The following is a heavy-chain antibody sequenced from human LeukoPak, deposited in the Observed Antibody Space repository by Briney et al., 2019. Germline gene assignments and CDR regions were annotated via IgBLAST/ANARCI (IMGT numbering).Heavy chain of an antibody. CDR1: GYSISSGYY. V-gene: IGHV4-38-2*01. CDR2: IYHSGST. D-gene: IGHD3-3*01. Sequence: SETLSLTCAVSGYSISSGYYWGWIRQPPGKGLEWIGSIYHSGSTYYNPSLKSRVTISVDTSENQFSLKLSSVTAADTAVYYCARLITIFGVVDPFDYWGQGTLVTVSS. J-gene: IGHJ4*02. CDR3: ARLITIFGVVDPFDY.